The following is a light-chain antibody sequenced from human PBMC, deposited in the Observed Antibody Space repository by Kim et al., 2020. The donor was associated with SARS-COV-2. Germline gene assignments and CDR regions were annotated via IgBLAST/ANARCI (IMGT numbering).Light chain of an antibody. CDR1: SSNIGAGYD. CDR2: GNS. V-gene: IGLV1-40*01. J-gene: IGLJ2*01. Sequence: GHRLTNSCRGCSSNIGAGYDVHWYQQLPGTAPKLLIYGNSNRPSGVPDRFSGSKSGTSASLAITGLQAEDEADYYCQSYDSSLSVLFGGGTQLTVL. CDR3: QSYDSSLSVL.